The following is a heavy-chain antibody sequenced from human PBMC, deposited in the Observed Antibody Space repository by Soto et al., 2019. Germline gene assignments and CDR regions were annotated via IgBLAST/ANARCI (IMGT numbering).Heavy chain of an antibody. Sequence: QVQLVQSGAEVKKPGASVKVSCKASGYTFTSYAMHWVRQAPGQRLEWMGWINAGNGNTKYSKKFQGRVTITRDTTASTADMELSSLRSEDTAVYYCARALVPGGGSCYSGCSGMDVWGQGTTVTVSS. CDR1: GYTFTSYA. V-gene: IGHV1-3*01. D-gene: IGHD2-15*01. CDR3: ARALVPGGGSCYSGCSGMDV. CDR2: INAGNGNT. J-gene: IGHJ6*02.